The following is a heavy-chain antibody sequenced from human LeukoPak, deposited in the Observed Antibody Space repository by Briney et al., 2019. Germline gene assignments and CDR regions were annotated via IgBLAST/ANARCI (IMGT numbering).Heavy chain of an antibody. V-gene: IGHV3-23*01. CDR2: ISGSGGST. Sequence: GGSLRLSCAASGFTFSGYGMSWVRQAPGKGLEWVSAISGSGGSTYYADSVKGRFTISRDNSKNTLYLQMNSLRAEDTAVYYCAKVSRSGGRDYWGQGTLVTVSS. CDR1: GFTFSGYG. J-gene: IGHJ4*02. CDR3: AKVSRSGGRDY. D-gene: IGHD2-15*01.